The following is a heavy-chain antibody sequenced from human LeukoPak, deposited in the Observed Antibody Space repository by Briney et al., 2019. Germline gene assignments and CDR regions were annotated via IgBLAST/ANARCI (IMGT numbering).Heavy chain of an antibody. J-gene: IGHJ4*02. V-gene: IGHV3-33*03. CDR3: AKEEYSSSSEYFDY. CDR2: IWYDGSNK. Sequence: PGRSLRLSCAASGFTFSSYGMHWVRQAPGKGLEWVAVIWYDGSNKYYADSVKGRFTISRDNSKNSLYLQMNSLRTEDTALYYCAKEEYSSSSEYFDYWGQGTLVTVSS. CDR1: GFTFSSYG. D-gene: IGHD6-6*01.